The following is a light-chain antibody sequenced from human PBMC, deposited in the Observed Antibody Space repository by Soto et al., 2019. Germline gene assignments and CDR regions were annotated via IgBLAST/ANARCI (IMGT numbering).Light chain of an antibody. CDR2: GAS. V-gene: IGKV1-39*01. CDR3: QQSYSTSWT. J-gene: IGKJ1*01. Sequence: DIQMTQSTSSLSASVGDRVTITCRASQSISTYLNWYQQKPGKAPKLLIYGASSLQSGVPSGFSGTGSGTDFTLTISSLQPEDFATYYCQQSYSTSWTFGQGTK. CDR1: QSISTY.